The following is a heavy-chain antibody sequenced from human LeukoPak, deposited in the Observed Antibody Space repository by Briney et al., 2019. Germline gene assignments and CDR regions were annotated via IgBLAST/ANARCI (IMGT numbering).Heavy chain of an antibody. CDR3: ARHASSTSWYYYYGMDV. D-gene: IGHD2-2*01. J-gene: IGHJ6*02. Sequence: SETLSLTCAVSGGSISSSNWWSWVRQPPGKGLEWIGYIYYSGSTNYNPSLKSRVTISVDTSKNQFSLKLSSVTAADTAVYYCARHASSTSWYYYYGMDVWGQGTTVTVSS. CDR2: IYYSGST. CDR1: GGSISSSNW. V-gene: IGHV4-4*02.